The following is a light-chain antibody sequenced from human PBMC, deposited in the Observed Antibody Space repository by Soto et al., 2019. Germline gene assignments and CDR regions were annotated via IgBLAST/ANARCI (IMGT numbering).Light chain of an antibody. V-gene: IGKV3-15*01. CDR3: QHYNNWPLGT. CDR2: SAS. Sequence: EIVMTKSPATLSVSPGERATLSCRASQSVRNNLAWYQQIPGQAHRLLIDSASTMATAVPARFSSTGSGTDFTPAISSLQSEDVAVYYYQHYNNWPLGTFDQGTKVEIK. CDR1: QSVRNN. J-gene: IGKJ1*01.